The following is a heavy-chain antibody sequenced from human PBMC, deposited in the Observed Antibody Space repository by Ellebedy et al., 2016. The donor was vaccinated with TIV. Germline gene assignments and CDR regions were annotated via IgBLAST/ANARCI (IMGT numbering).Heavy chain of an antibody. Sequence: MPSETLSLTCTVSGGSISSYYWSWSRQPPGKGLEWIGYIYYSGSTNYNPPLKSRVTITVDTSKNQFSLKLSSVTAADTAVYYCASLWEGRSWYWWYFDLWGRGTLVTVSS. CDR2: IYYSGST. V-gene: IGHV4-59*08. CDR1: GGSISSYY. D-gene: IGHD6-13*01. CDR3: ASLWEGRSWYWWYFDL. J-gene: IGHJ2*01.